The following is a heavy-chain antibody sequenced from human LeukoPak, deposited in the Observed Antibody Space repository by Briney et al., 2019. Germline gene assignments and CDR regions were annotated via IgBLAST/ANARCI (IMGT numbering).Heavy chain of an antibody. CDR3: ARDGYDILTSYYYDYGMDV. CDR2: ISSSGSTI. Sequence: GGSLRLSCAASGFTFSDYYMSWIRQAPGKGLEWVSYISSSGSTIYYADSVKGRFTISRDNAKNSLYLQMNSLRAEDTAVYYCARDGYDILTSYYYDYGMDVWGQGTTVTVSS. J-gene: IGHJ6*02. D-gene: IGHD3-9*01. CDR1: GFTFSDYY. V-gene: IGHV3-11*04.